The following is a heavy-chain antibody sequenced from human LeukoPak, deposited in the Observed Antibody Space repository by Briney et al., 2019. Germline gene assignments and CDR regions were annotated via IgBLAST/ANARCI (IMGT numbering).Heavy chain of an antibody. Sequence: PSGTLSLTCTVSRGSISGYYWSWIRQPPGKGLEWIGYISYSGSTTYNPSLKSRVTISVYTSKNQFSLKLSSVTAADTAVYYCARLKYYYDSSGYRAEYSQHWGQGTLVTVSS. V-gene: IGHV4-59*01. CDR3: ARLKYYYDSSGYRAEYSQH. CDR1: RGSISGYY. CDR2: ISYSGST. D-gene: IGHD3-22*01. J-gene: IGHJ1*01.